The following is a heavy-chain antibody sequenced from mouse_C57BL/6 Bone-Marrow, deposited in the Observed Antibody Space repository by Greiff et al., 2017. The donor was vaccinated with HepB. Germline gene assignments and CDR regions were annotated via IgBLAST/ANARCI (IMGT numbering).Heavy chain of an antibody. D-gene: IGHD1-1*01. Sequence: VQLQQSGAELVRPGASVKLSCKASGYTFTDYYINWVKQRPGQGLEWIARIYPGSGNTYYNEKFKGKATLTAEKSSSTAYMQLSSLTSGDSAVYICAREGSYYGSIPFAYWDQGTLVTVSA. CDR1: GYTFTDYY. V-gene: IGHV1-76*01. J-gene: IGHJ3*01. CDR2: IYPGSGNT. CDR3: AREGSYYGSIPFAY.